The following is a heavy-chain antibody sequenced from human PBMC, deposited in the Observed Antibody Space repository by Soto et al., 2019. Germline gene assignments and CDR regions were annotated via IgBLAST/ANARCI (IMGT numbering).Heavy chain of an antibody. D-gene: IGHD2-2*01. CDR1: GYTFTSYD. V-gene: IGHV1-8*01. CDR2: MNPNSGNT. Sequence: QVQLVQSGAEVKKPGASVKVSCKASGYTFTSYDINWVRQATGQGLEWMGWMNPNSGNTGYAQKFQGRVTMTRNTPKNTAYRTQYIPRSRVTAVDYWGYAGEDRGGGVDYWGQGTLVTVSS. J-gene: IGHJ4*02. CDR3: GYAGEDRGGGVDY.